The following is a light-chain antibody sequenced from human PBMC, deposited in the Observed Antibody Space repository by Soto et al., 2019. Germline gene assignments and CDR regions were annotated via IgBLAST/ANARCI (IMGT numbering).Light chain of an antibody. CDR2: DVS. CDR3: CSYAGSYTWV. V-gene: IGLV2-11*01. J-gene: IGLJ1*01. Sequence: QSVLTQSRSVSGSPGQSVTISCTGTSSDVGGYNYVSWYQQHPGKAPKLMIYDVSKRPSGVPDRFSGSKSGNTASLTISGLQAEDEADYYCCSYAGSYTWVFATGTKVTVL. CDR1: SSDVGGYNY.